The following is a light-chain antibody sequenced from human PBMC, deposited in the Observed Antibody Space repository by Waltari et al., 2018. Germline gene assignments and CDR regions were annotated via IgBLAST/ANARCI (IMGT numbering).Light chain of an antibody. V-gene: IGKV3-11*01. Sequence: EIVLTQSPATLSLSPGERATLPCRASQSLSGYLAWYQQKPGQPPRLLIYDVSIRATGIPARFSGSGSGTDFTLTISSLEPEDFAVYYCQQRSNWPPITFGQGTRLEIK. CDR2: DVS. CDR3: QQRSNWPPIT. J-gene: IGKJ5*01. CDR1: QSLSGY.